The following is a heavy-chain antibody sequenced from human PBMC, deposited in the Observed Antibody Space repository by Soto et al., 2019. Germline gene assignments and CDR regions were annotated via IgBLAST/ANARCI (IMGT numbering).Heavy chain of an antibody. V-gene: IGHV3-53*01. CDR3: HGYGY. Sequence: EVQVVESGGGLIQPGGSLRLSCAVSGFTVTINYMSWVRQAPGKGLEWVSVIYSGGTIYYADSVKGRFTISRDTSKNTLYLQMNSLRGEVTAVYYCHGYGYWGQGTLVTVSS. CDR2: IYSGGTI. J-gene: IGHJ4*02. CDR1: GFTVTINY. D-gene: IGHD5-12*01.